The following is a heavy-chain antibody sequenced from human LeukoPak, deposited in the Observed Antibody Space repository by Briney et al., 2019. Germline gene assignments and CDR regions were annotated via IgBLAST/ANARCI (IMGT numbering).Heavy chain of an antibody. V-gene: IGHV4-59*01. CDR3: AKVGASDWTSWLDP. J-gene: IGHJ5*02. D-gene: IGHD3/OR15-3a*01. CDR2: IYYSGST. Sequence: SETLSLTRTVSGGSISSYYWSWIRQSPGKGLEWIGYIYYSGSTNYNPSLKSRVTISVDTSKNQFSLKLSSVTAADTAVYYCAKVGASDWTSWLDPWGQGTLVTVSS. CDR1: GGSISSYY.